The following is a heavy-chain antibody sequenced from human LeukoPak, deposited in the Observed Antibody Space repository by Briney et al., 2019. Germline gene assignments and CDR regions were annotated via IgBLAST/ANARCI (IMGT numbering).Heavy chain of an antibody. Sequence: PGGSLRLSCAASGFTFSSYGMHWFRQAPAKELEGVAFIRYDGSNKYCADSVKVRFTISRDNSKNKLYLQLNSLRAEDTAVYYCAKDPFGEGYYYYYMDVWGKGTTVSVSS. D-gene: IGHD3-10*01. CDR2: IRYDGSNK. CDR3: AKDPFGEGYYYYYMDV. CDR1: GFTFSSYG. J-gene: IGHJ6*03. V-gene: IGHV3-30*02.